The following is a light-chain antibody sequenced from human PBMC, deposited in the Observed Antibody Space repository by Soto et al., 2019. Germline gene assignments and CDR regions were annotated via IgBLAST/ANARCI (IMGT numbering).Light chain of an antibody. CDR3: QQYGSSPIT. CDR1: QSVSSSY. V-gene: IGKV3-20*01. CDR2: GAS. J-gene: IGKJ3*01. Sequence: EIVFTQSPGTLSLSPGERATLSCRASQSVSSSYLAWYQQKPGQAPRLLIYGASSRATGIPDRFSGSGSGTDFTLTISRLEPEDFAVYYCQQYGSSPITFGPGTKLDIK.